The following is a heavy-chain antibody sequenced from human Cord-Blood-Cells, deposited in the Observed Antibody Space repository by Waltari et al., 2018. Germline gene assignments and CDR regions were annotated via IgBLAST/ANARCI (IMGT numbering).Heavy chain of an antibody. CDR1: GGSFSGYY. D-gene: IGHD1-26*01. CDR3: ARGSRYSGSY. J-gene: IGHJ4*02. V-gene: IGHV4-34*01. Sequence: QVQLQQWGAGLLKPSETLSLTCAVYGGSFSGYYWSWIRQPQGKGLEWIGEINHSGSTNYNPSLKSRVTISADTSKNQFSLKLSSVTAADTAVYYCARGSRYSGSYWGQGTLVTVSS. CDR2: INHSGST.